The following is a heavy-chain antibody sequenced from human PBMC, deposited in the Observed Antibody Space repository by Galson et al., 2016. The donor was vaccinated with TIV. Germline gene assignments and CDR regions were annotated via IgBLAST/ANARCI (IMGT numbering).Heavy chain of an antibody. D-gene: IGHD5-12*01. J-gene: IGHJ4*02. CDR1: GGSMRDSY. Sequence: LSLTCTVSGGSMRDSYWSWIRQAPGKGLEWIGYVYYTGGTKYNPSLKSRVTISVDTSKNQFSLRLSSVTAADTAMYYCARDIGGYDFDYWGQGTLVAVSS. V-gene: IGHV4-59*01. CDR3: ARDIGGYDFDY. CDR2: VYYTGGT.